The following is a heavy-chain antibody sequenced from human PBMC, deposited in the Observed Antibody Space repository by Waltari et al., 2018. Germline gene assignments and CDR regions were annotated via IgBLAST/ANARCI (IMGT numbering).Heavy chain of an antibody. CDR3: AGDFWSGYGTPY. CDR2: IYTSGST. V-gene: IGHV4-4*07. CDR1: GGSISSYS. J-gene: IGHJ4*02. D-gene: IGHD3-3*01. Sequence: QVQLQESGPGLVKPSETLPLTCTVSGGSISSYSWRLPRQPAWKGPEWIGRIYTSGSTNYNPSLKSRVTMSVDTSKNQFALKLSSVTAADTAVYYCAGDFWSGYGTPYWGQGTLVTVSS.